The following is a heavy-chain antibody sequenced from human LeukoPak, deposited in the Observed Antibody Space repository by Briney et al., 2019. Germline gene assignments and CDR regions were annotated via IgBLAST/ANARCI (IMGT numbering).Heavy chain of an antibody. D-gene: IGHD3-10*01. CDR2: INPNSGGT. CDR1: GYTFTGYY. J-gene: IGHJ4*02. CDR3: ARLMGYYGSGSYRPFDY. V-gene: IGHV1-2*02. Sequence: ASVKVSCKASGYTFTGYYTHWVRQAPGQGLAWMGWINPNSGGTNYAQKFQGRVTMTGDTSISTAYMELSRLRSDDTAVYYCARLMGYYGSGSYRPFDYWGQGTLVTVSS.